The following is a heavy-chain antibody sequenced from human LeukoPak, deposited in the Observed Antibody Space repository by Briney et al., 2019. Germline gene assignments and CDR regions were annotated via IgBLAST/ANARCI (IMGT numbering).Heavy chain of an antibody. CDR2: ISYDGSNK. CDR1: GFTLSSYA. J-gene: IGHJ4*02. CDR3: ARQVAAAAAFDY. D-gene: IGHD6-13*01. V-gene: IGHV3-30-3*01. Sequence: GRPLRFSCAASGFTLSSYAMHWVRQAPGKGLEWVAVISYDGSNKYYADSVKGRFTISRDNSKNTLYLQMNSLRAEDTAVYYCARQVAAAAAFDYWGQGTLVTVSS.